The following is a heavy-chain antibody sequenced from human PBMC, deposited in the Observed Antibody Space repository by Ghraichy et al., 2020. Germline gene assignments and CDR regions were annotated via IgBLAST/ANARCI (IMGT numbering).Heavy chain of an antibody. CDR1: GGSFSGYY. D-gene: IGHD6-13*01. V-gene: IGHV4-34*01. Sequence: SETLSLTCAVYGGSFSGYYWSWIRQPPGKGLEWIGEINHSGSTNYNPSLKSRVTISVDTSKNQFSLKLSSVTAADTAVYYCARGRHSSSRPHDPWGQGTLVTVSS. CDR2: INHSGST. J-gene: IGHJ5*02. CDR3: ARGRHSSSRPHDP.